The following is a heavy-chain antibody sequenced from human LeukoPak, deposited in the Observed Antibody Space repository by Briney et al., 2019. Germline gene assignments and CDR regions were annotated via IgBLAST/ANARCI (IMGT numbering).Heavy chain of an antibody. CDR2: IYYSGST. Sequence: SQTLSLTCTVSGGSISSGGYYWSWIRQHPGKGLEWIGYIYYSGSTYYNPSLKSRVTISVDTSKNQFSLKLSSVTAADTAVYYCAREKFEYSSSPSGESWFDPWGQGTLVTVSS. V-gene: IGHV4-31*03. J-gene: IGHJ5*02. CDR1: GGSISSGGYY. D-gene: IGHD6-6*01. CDR3: AREKFEYSSSPSGESWFDP.